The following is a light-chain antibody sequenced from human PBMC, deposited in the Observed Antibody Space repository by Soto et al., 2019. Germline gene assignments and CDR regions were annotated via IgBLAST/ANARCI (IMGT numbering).Light chain of an antibody. CDR3: QTWGAGFSVV. J-gene: IGLJ2*01. Sequence: QLVLTQSPSASASLGASVKLTCTVSSGHSSYAIAWHQQQPEKGPRYLMKVNTDGSHNKGDGIPDRFSGSSSGAERYLTISSLQSEDEADYYCQTWGAGFSVVFGGGTKLTVL. CDR1: SGHSSYA. V-gene: IGLV4-69*01. CDR2: VNTDGSH.